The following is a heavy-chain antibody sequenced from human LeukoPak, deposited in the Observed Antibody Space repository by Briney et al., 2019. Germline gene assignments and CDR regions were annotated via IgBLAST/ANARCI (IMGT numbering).Heavy chain of an antibody. CDR1: GGSISSYY. CDR3: ARDPSSSWYLDAFDI. Sequence: SETLSLTCTVSGGSISSYYWSWIRQPPGKGLEWIGYIFYRGSTNYNPSLKSRVTISVDTSKNQFSLKLSPVTAADTAVYYCARDPSSSWYLDAFDIWGQGTMVTVSS. J-gene: IGHJ3*02. CDR2: IFYRGST. V-gene: IGHV4-59*01. D-gene: IGHD6-13*01.